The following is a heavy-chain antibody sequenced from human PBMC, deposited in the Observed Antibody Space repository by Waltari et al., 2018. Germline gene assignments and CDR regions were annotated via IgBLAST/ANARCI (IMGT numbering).Heavy chain of an antibody. J-gene: IGHJ6*02. D-gene: IGHD5-12*01. CDR1: GGTFSNYA. V-gene: IGHV1-69*01. CDR3: ARLKWIDGRSYEGIDV. CDR2: IIPFSGTT. Sequence: QVQLVQSGAEVKQPGSSVKVSCKASGGTFSNYAITWMRQAPGQGPEWMGGIIPFSGTTKYAQKFQGRVTITADESTSTAYMELSSLNSEDSAVYYCARLKWIDGRSYEGIDVWGQGTTVTVSS.